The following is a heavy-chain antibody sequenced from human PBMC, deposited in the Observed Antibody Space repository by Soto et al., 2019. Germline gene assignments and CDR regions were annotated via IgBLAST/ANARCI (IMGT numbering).Heavy chain of an antibody. CDR3: AKDLVVGTTTGFDY. D-gene: IGHD3-22*01. J-gene: IGHJ4*02. V-gene: IGHV3-23*01. CDR2: ISGSGGRT. Sequence: GGSLRLSCAASGFTFSNYALSWVRQAPGTGLEWVSGISGSGGRTYYADSVKGRFTISRDNSKNTLYLQMNSLRAEDTAVYYCAKDLVVGTTTGFDYWGQGTLVTVSS. CDR1: GFTFSNYA.